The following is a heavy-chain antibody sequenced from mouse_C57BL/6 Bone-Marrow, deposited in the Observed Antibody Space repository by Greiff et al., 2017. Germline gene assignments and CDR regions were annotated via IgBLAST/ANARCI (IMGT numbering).Heavy chain of an antibody. J-gene: IGHJ1*03. D-gene: IGHD1-1*01. Sequence: VKLKQPGAELVMPGASVKLSCKASGYTFTSYWMHWVKQRPGQGLEWIGEIDPSDSYTNYNQKFKGKSTLTVDKSSSTAYMQLSSLTSEDSAVYYCASYYYGSSYWYFDVWGTGTTVTVSS. CDR2: IDPSDSYT. V-gene: IGHV1-69*01. CDR3: ASYYYGSSYWYFDV. CDR1: GYTFTSYW.